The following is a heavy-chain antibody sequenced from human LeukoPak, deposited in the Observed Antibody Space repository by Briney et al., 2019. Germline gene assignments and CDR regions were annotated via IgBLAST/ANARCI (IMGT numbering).Heavy chain of an antibody. D-gene: IGHD1-26*01. J-gene: IGHJ3*02. V-gene: IGHV1-69*13. CDR3: ATTTIVGATHDAFDI. Sequence: ASVKVSCKASGGTFSSYAISWVRQAPGQGLEWMGGIIPIFGTANYAQKFQGRVTITADESTSTAYMELSSLRSEDTAVYYCATTTIVGATHDAFDIWGQGTMVTVPS. CDR1: GGTFSSYA. CDR2: IIPIFGTA.